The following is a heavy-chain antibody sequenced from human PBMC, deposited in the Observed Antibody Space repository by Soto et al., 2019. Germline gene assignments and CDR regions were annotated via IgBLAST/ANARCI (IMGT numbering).Heavy chain of an antibody. CDR3: ARVNSSSWYGMDV. CDR2: IYSRGST. Sequence: SETLSLTCNVSGGPISSYYWRCIRQPPGKGLEWIGCIYSRGSTNYNPSLTSRVTISVDTAKNQFSLKLSSVTAADTAVYYCARVNSSSWYGMDVWGQGTTVTVSS. CDR1: GGPISSYY. J-gene: IGHJ6*02. V-gene: IGHV4-59*01. D-gene: IGHD6-13*01.